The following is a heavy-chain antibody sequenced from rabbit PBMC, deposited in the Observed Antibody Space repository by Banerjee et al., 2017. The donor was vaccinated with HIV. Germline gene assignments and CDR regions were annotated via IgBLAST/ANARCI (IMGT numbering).Heavy chain of an antibody. CDR3: ASNLAVVIGWNFNL. CDR1: GFSFNNRYV. Sequence: QEQLVESGGDMVKPEGSQTLTCTTSGFSFNNRYVMCWVRQAPGKGLEWIACINTISGDTVYATWAKGRFTISKSSWTTVTLQMTTLSASDTAICFCASNLAVVIGWNFNLWGPGTLVTVS. CDR2: INTISGDT. J-gene: IGHJ4*01. V-gene: IGHV1S45*01. D-gene: IGHD1-1*01.